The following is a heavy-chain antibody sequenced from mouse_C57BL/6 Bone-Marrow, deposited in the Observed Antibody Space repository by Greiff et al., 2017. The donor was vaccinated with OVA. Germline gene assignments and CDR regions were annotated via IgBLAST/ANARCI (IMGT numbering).Heavy chain of an antibody. CDR1: GFTFSSYG. J-gene: IGHJ2*01. Sequence: EVKLVESGGDLVKPGGSLKLSCAASGFTFSSYGMSWVRQTPDKRLEWVATISSGGSYTYYPDSVKGRLTISRDNAKNTLYLQRSSLKSEDTAMYYCARHGDYGSFFDYWGQGTTLTVSS. CDR3: ARHGDYGSFFDY. D-gene: IGHD1-1*01. V-gene: IGHV5-6*01. CDR2: ISSGGSYT.